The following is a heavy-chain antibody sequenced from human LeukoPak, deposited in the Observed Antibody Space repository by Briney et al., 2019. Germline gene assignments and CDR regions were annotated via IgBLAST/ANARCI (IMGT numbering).Heavy chain of an antibody. Sequence: SETLSLTCAFSGYSISSGYYWGWIRQPPGKGMEWIGSIYHSGSTYYNPSLKSRVTISVDTSKNQFSLKLSSVTAADTAVYYCAALDIVVVPAAIDPWGQGTLVTVSP. D-gene: IGHD2-2*01. CDR2: IYHSGST. CDR3: AALDIVVVPAAIDP. CDR1: GYSISSGYY. V-gene: IGHV4-38-2*01. J-gene: IGHJ5*02.